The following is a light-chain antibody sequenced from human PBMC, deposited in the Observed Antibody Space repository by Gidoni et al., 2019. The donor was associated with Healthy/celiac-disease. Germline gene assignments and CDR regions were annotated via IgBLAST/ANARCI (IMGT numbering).Light chain of an antibody. CDR2: GAS. CDR1: QSVSSSY. J-gene: IGKJ1*01. Sequence: ELVLTQSPGNLSLSPGERATLSCRASQSVSSSYLAWYQQKPGQAPRLLIYGASSRATGIPDRFSGSGSGTDFTLTISRLEPEDFAVYYCQQYGSSPTFGQGTKVEIK. CDR3: QQYGSSPT. V-gene: IGKV3-20*01.